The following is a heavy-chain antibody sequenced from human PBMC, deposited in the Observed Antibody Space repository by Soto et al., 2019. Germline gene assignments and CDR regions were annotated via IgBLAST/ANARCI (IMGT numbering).Heavy chain of an antibody. Sequence: GGSLILSCAASGFTCKTAWMSWVRQAPGKGLEWVGRIKSIGGGGTRDYAAPVKGRFTISRDDSQNTVYLQMNSLKTEDTAVYYCATDLPNYGSGEFDYWGQGALVTVSS. CDR2: IKSIGGGGTR. V-gene: IGHV3-15*01. D-gene: IGHD3-10*01. CDR1: GFTCKTAW. J-gene: IGHJ4*02. CDR3: ATDLPNYGSGEFDY.